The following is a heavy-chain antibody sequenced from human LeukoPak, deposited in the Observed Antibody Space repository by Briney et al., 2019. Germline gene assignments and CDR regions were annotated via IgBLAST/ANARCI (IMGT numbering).Heavy chain of an antibody. Sequence: PSETLSLTCTVSGGSISSSTYSWGWIRQPPGKGLEWIGSIYYSGTTYYNPSLKSRVTISVDTSKNQFSLKLSSVTAADTAVYXCAGGRSSVLGYWGQGTLVTVSS. CDR2: IYYSGTT. CDR1: GGSISSSTYS. D-gene: IGHD6-19*01. V-gene: IGHV4-39*01. CDR3: AGGRSSVLGY. J-gene: IGHJ4*02.